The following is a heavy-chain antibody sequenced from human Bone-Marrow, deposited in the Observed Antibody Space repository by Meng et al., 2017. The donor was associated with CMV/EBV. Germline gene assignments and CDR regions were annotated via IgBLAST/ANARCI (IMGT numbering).Heavy chain of an antibody. D-gene: IGHD5-24*01. CDR3: ARARQVEMATIADY. J-gene: IGHJ4*02. Sequence: ASVKVSCKASGYTFTGYYMHWVRQAPGQGLEWMGWINPNSGGTNYAQKFQGRVTMTRDTSISTAYMELSRLRSDDTAVYYCARARQVEMATIADYWGQGTLVTVSS. CDR2: INPNSGGT. CDR1: GYTFTGYY. V-gene: IGHV1-2*02.